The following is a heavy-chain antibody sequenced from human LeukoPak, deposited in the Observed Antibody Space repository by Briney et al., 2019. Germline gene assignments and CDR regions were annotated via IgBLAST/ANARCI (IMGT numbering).Heavy chain of an antibody. CDR2: IRYDGSNI. D-gene: IGHD6-13*01. CDR1: GFTFSSYG. J-gene: IGHJ4*02. V-gene: IGHV3-30*02. CDR3: AKDSSGSSKWSYSDY. Sequence: GGSLRLSCAASGFTFSSYGMHWVRQAPGKGLEWVAFIRYDGSNIYYADSVKGRFTISRDNSKNTLYLQMNSLRAENTAVYYCAKDSSGSSKWSYSDYWGQGTLVTVSS.